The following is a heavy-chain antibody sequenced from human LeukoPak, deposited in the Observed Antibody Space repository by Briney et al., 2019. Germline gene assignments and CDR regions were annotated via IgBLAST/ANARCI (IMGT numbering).Heavy chain of an antibody. Sequence: SETTSLTCTVSGGSISSYYWSWIRQPPGKGLEWIGYIYYSGSTNYNPSLKSRVTISVDTSKNQFSLKLSSVTAADTAVYYCARVAAGTGWFDPWGQGTLVTVSS. CDR3: ARVAAGTGWFDP. CDR2: IYYSGST. CDR1: GGSISSYY. J-gene: IGHJ5*02. V-gene: IGHV4-59*01. D-gene: IGHD6-13*01.